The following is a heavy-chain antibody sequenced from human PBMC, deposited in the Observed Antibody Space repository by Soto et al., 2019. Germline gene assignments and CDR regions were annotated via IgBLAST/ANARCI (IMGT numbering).Heavy chain of an antibody. CDR1: GYNFANNW. CDR3: MRCHSLFSGSVPSDYFDY. J-gene: IGHJ4*02. Sequence: PGESLKISCRGSGYNFANNWIAWVRQMPGEGLEWMGIIDPSDSDTKYSPSFQGQVTISADKSISTAYLQWSSLKASDSALYYCMRCHSLFSGSVPSDYFDYWGQGTQVTVSS. D-gene: IGHD6-25*01. V-gene: IGHV5-51*01. CDR2: IDPSDSDT.